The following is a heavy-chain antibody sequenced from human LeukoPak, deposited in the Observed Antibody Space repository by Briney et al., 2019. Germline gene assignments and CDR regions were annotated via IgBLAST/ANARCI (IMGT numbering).Heavy chain of an antibody. CDR2: IYYSGST. CDR3: AGGYCSGGSCYSNFDY. Sequence: KPSETLSLTCTVSGGSISSYCWSWIRQPPGKGLEWIGYIYYSGSTNYNPSLKSRVTISVDTSKNQFSLKLSSVTAADTAVYYCAGGYCSGGSCYSNFDYWGQGTLVTVSS. J-gene: IGHJ4*02. V-gene: IGHV4-59*01. D-gene: IGHD2-15*01. CDR1: GGSISSYC.